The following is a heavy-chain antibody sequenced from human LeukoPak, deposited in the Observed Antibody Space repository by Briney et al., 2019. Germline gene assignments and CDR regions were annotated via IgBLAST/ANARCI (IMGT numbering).Heavy chain of an antibody. V-gene: IGHV4-59*11. CDR1: DDSFSRHY. Sequence: PSETLSLTCTVSDDSFSRHYWTWIRQPPGKGLEWIGYICYSGSTNYNPSLKSRVTISVDTSKNQFSLKLSSVTAADTTVYYCARDPTTVTKGFDIWGQRTMVTVSS. CDR2: ICYSGST. J-gene: IGHJ3*02. CDR3: ARDPTTVTKGFDI. D-gene: IGHD4-17*01.